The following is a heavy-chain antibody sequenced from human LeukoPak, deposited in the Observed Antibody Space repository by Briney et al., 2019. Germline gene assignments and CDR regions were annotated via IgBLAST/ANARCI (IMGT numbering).Heavy chain of an antibody. CDR1: GFTFSSYW. CDR3: ARDGSGYCSGGSCYGGTWFDP. D-gene: IGHD2-15*01. V-gene: IGHV3-74*01. CDR2: IYSDGSST. Sequence: TGGSLRLSCAASGFTFSSYWMHWVRQAPGKGLVWVSRIYSDGSSTSYADSVKGRFTISRDNAKNTLYLQMNSLRAEDTAVYYCARDGSGYCSGGSCYGGTWFDPWGQGTLVTVSS. J-gene: IGHJ5*02.